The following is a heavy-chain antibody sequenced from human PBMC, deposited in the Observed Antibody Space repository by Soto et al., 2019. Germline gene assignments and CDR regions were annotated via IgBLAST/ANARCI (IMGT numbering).Heavy chain of an antibody. V-gene: IGHV5-51*01. D-gene: IGHD3-16*01. J-gene: IGHJ1*01. CDR1: GYSVTRYW. Sequence: PGESLMISGNHSGYSVTRYWIGWVRQMPGKGLEWMGIIYPGDSDTRYSPSFQGQVTISADKSISTAYLQWSSLKASDTAMYYCALLSFEGVPRHVHWGQ. CDR2: IYPGDSDT. CDR3: ALLSFEGVPRHVH.